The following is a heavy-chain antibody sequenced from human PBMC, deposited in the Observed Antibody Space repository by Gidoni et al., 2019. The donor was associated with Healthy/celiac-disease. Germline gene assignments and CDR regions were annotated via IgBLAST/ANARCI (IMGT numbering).Heavy chain of an antibody. CDR3: AKDRSIAVAGTKYYYYYMDV. D-gene: IGHD6-19*01. J-gene: IGHJ6*03. CDR1: GFTFSSYA. CDR2: ISYDGSNK. Sequence: QVQLVESGGGVVQPGRSLRLSCAASGFTFSSYAMHWVRQAPGKGLEGVAVISYDGSNKYYADSVKGRFTISRDNSKNTLYLQMNSLRAEDTAVYYCAKDRSIAVAGTKYYYYYMDVWGKGTTVTVSS. V-gene: IGHV3-30*04.